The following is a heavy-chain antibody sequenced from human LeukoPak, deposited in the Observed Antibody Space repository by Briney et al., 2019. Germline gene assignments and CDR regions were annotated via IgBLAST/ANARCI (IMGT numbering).Heavy chain of an antibody. J-gene: IGHJ4*02. CDR2: ISYSGST. CDR3: AREAVSGWYDYFDY. Sequence: SETLSLTCTVSGGSISSDYWSWIRQPPGKGLEWIGYISYSGSTNYNPSLRSRVTISVDTSKNQFSQKVTSVTAADTAVYYCAREAVSGWYDYFDYWGQGTLVTVSS. CDR1: GGSISSDY. D-gene: IGHD6-19*01. V-gene: IGHV4-59*01.